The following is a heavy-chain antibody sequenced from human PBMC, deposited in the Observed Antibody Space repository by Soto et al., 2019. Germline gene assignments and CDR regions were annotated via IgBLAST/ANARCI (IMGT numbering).Heavy chain of an antibody. D-gene: IGHD3-10*01. CDR1: GGTFSSYA. CDR2: FDPEDGET. Sequence: ASVKVSCKASGGTFSSYAISWVRQAPGKGLEWMGGFDPEDGETIYAQKFQGRVTMTEDTSTDTAYMELSSLRSEDTAVYYCATPDPGGSGSDGDAFDIWGQGTMVTVSS. CDR3: ATPDPGGSGSDGDAFDI. V-gene: IGHV1-24*01. J-gene: IGHJ3*02.